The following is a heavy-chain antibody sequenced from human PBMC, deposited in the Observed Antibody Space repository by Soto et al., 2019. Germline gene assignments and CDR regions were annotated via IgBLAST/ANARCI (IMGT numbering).Heavy chain of an antibody. Sequence: VQLVESGGGLVKPGGSLRLSCAASGFTFSNAWMNWVRQAPGKGLEWVGRIKSKTDGGTTDYAAPVKGRFTISRDDSKNTLYLQMNSLKTEDTAVYYCIATTSYYYYYYGMDVWGQGTTVTVSS. CDR2: IKSKTDGGTT. J-gene: IGHJ6*02. D-gene: IGHD1-26*01. CDR3: IATTSYYYYYYGMDV. CDR1: GFTFSNAW. V-gene: IGHV3-15*07.